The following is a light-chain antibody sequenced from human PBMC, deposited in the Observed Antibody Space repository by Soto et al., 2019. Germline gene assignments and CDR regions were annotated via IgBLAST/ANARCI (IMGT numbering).Light chain of an antibody. J-gene: IGKJ3*01. CDR2: DAS. V-gene: IGKV3-11*01. CDR3: QQRSNWPPT. Sequence: EMVLTQSPATLSLSPGERATLSRRASQSVSSYLAWYQQKPGQAPRLLIYDASNRATGIPARFSGSGSGTDFTLTISSLEPEDFAVYYCQQRSNWPPTFGPGTKVDIK. CDR1: QSVSSY.